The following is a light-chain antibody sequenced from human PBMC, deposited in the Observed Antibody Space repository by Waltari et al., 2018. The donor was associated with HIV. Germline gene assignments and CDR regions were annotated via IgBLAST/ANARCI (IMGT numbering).Light chain of an antibody. J-gene: IGKJ4*01. CDR3: QQLKSYPHT. Sequence: DIQLIQSPSFLSASVGDGLTITCRASQGISSSLAWYQQKPGKAPNLLIFDASTLQVGVPSRFSGSGSGTEFTLTVDSLQPEDFATYYCQQLKSYPHTFGGGTRVEI. CDR2: DAS. V-gene: IGKV1-9*01. CDR1: QGISSS.